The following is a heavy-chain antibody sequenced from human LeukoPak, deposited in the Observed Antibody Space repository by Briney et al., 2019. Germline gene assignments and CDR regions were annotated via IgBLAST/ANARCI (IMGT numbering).Heavy chain of an antibody. CDR1: GFTFSSYS. Sequence: GGSLRLSCAASGFTFSSYSMNWVRQAPGKGLEWVSSISSSSSYIYYADSVKGRFTISRDNAKNSLYLRMNSLRAEDTAVHYCAREVTHYDFWSGYRWGQGTLVTVSS. V-gene: IGHV3-21*01. J-gene: IGHJ4*02. D-gene: IGHD3-3*01. CDR2: ISSSSSYI. CDR3: AREVTHYDFWSGYR.